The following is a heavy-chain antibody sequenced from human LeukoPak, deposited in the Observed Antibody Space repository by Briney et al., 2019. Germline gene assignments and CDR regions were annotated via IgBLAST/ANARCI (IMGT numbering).Heavy chain of an antibody. D-gene: IGHD3-10*01. CDR2: INHSAST. J-gene: IGHJ5*02. Sequence: SETLSLTCAVYGGSFSGYYWSWIRQPPGKGLEWIGEINHSASTNYNPSLKSRVTISLDTSKNQFSLKLSSVTAADTAVYYCARDNAFGQFDPWGQGTLVTVSS. V-gene: IGHV4-34*01. CDR1: GGSFSGYY. CDR3: ARDNAFGQFDP.